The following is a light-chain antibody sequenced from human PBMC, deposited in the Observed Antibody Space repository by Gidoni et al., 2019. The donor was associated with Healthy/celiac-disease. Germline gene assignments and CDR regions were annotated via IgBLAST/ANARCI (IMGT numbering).Light chain of an antibody. CDR3: QSYDSSLSGYVV. V-gene: IGLV1-40*01. CDR1: SSNIGAGYD. J-gene: IGLJ2*01. Sequence: QSVLTQPPSVSGAPGQRVTISCTGSSSNIGAGYDVHWYQRLPGTAPKLLIYGNSNRPSGVPDRFSGSKSGTSASLAITGLQAEDEVDYYCQSYDSSLSGYVVFGGGTKLTVL. CDR2: GNS.